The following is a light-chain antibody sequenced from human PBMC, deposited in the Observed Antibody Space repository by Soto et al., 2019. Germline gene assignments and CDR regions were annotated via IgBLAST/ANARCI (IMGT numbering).Light chain of an antibody. V-gene: IGLV9-49*01. CDR1: SGYSNYK. J-gene: IGLJ2*01. CDR2: VGTGGIVG. CDR3: GADHGSGSNFVVV. Sequence: QPVLTQPPSASASLGASVTLTCTLSSGYSNYKVDWYQQRPGKGPRFVMRVGTGGIVGSKGVGIPDRFSVLGSGLNRYLTIKNIQEEDESDYHCGADHGSGSNFVVVFGGGTKVTV.